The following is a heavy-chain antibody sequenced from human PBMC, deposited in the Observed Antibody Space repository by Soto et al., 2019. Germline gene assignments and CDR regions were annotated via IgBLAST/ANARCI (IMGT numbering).Heavy chain of an antibody. CDR3: APTTVRGVGYYYYGMDV. CDR2: IYYSGST. V-gene: IGHV4-39*01. D-gene: IGHD4-4*01. J-gene: IGHJ6*02. Sequence: SETLSLTCTVSGGSISSSSYYWGWIRQPPGKGLEWIGSIYYSGSTYYNPSLKSRVTISVDTSKNQFSLKLSSVTAADTAVYYCAPTTVRGVGYYYYGMDVWGQGTTVTVYS. CDR1: GGSISSSSYY.